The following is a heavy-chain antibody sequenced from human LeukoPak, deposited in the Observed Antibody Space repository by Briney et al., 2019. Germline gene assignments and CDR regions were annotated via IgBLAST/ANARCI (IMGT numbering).Heavy chain of an antibody. Sequence: GGSLRLSCAASGFTFSGSAIHWVRQSSGKGLEWVGQIDKKDKGYATATAYAASVKGRFTVSRDDSINTAYLQMKSLKTEDTALYYCTRDSGTYNWFDPWGQGTLVTVSS. CDR2: IDKKDKGYATAT. CDR1: GFTFSGSA. V-gene: IGHV3-73*01. J-gene: IGHJ5*02. D-gene: IGHD1-26*01. CDR3: TRDSGTYNWFDP.